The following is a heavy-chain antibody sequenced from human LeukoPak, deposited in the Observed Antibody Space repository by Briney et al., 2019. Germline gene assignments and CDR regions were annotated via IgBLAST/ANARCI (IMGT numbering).Heavy chain of an antibody. CDR3: VRVAYTSDWHFDY. CDR1: GFTFSDHY. Sequence: PGGSVRPFCAPSGFTFSDHYMGWVRQAPGKWLEWVGRGRNRAKSYTTDYAASVRGRFTISRDDSKNSLYLQMRSLKTEDTAVYHCVRVAYTSDWHFDYWGQGTLVTVSS. D-gene: IGHD6-19*01. CDR2: GRNRAKSYTT. J-gene: IGHJ4*02. V-gene: IGHV3-72*01.